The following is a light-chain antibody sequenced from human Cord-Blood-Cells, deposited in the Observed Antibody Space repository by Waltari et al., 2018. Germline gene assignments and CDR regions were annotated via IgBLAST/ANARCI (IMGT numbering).Light chain of an antibody. V-gene: IGLV2-23*03. Sequence: QSALTQPASVSGSPGQSITISCTGTSSDVGSYNLVSWYQQHPGKAPKLMIYEGSKRPSGVSNRCSVSKSGNTASLTISGLQAEDEADYYCCSYAGSSTFVVFGGGTKLTVL. J-gene: IGLJ2*01. CDR2: EGS. CDR1: SSDVGSYNL. CDR3: CSYAGSSTFVV.